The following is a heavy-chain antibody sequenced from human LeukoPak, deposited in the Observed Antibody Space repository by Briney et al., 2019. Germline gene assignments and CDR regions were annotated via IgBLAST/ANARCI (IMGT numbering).Heavy chain of an antibody. CDR3: TTMYYYDSSGYLTTY. D-gene: IGHD3-22*01. CDR1: GFTFSNAW. J-gene: IGHJ4*02. V-gene: IGHV3-15*01. CDR2: IKSKTDGGTT. Sequence: GGTLRLSCAASGFTFSNAWMSWVRQAPGKGLEWVGRIKSKTDGGTTDYAAPVKGRFTISRDDSKNTLYLQMNSLKTEDTAVYYCTTMYYYDSSGYLTTYWGQGTLVTVSS.